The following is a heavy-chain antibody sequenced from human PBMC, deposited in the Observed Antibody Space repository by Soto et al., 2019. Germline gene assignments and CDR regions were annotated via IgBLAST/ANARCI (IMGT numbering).Heavy chain of an antibody. CDR3: ARVSATGTRWGGP. V-gene: IGHV4-31*03. D-gene: IGHD6-13*01. CDR1: GGSFNSGAYY. J-gene: IGHJ5*02. CDR2: LSYRGTT. Sequence: SETLSLTCTVSGGSFNSGAYYWGWIRRHPGKGLEWIGYLSYRGTTYYSPSLKSRLTMSLDTSQNQFSLKLNSVTAADTAGYYCARVSATGTRWGGPWGPGTLVTVSS.